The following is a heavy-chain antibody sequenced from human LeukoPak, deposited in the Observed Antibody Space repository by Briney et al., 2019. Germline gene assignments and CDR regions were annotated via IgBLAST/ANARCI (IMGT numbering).Heavy chain of an antibody. CDR1: GFTFSNYG. Sequence: GGSLRLSCAASGFTFSNYGMHWVRQAPGKGLEWVAFVRYDETTKFYADSVKGRFTISRDNSKTTLYLQMNSLRAEDTALYYCAKVKVVGYSTFDYWGQGTLVTVSS. CDR3: AKVKVVGYSTFDY. CDR2: VRYDETTK. V-gene: IGHV3-30*02. J-gene: IGHJ4*02. D-gene: IGHD2-2*01.